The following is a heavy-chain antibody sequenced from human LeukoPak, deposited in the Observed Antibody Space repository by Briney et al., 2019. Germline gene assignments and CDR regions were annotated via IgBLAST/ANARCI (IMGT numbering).Heavy chain of an antibody. V-gene: IGHV1-69*05. CDR1: GGTFISYA. CDR3: ARAKYYDILTGYSTLYYYYYMDV. J-gene: IGHJ6*03. D-gene: IGHD3-9*01. CDR2: IIPIFDTT. Sequence: ASVKVSCKASGGTFISYAINWVRQAPGQGLEWMGGIIPIFDTTNYAQKFQGRVTITTDESTSTAYMELSSLRSEDTAVYYCARAKYYDILTGYSTLYYYYYMDVWGKGTTVTVSS.